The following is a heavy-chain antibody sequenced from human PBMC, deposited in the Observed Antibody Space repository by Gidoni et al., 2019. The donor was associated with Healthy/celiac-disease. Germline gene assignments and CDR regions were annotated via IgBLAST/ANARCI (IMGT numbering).Heavy chain of an antibody. CDR2: ISGRGGST. CDR1: GFAFSSYA. CDR3: VPFNAVRGPRAGMNFDY. D-gene: IGHD3-10*01. J-gene: IGHJ4*02. Sequence: EVQLLESGGGLVQPGGSLRLSCAASGFAFSSYAISWVRQAPGKGLEWVSAISGRGGSTYYADSVKGRFTISRDNSKNTLYLQMNSLRAEDTAVYYCVPFNAVRGPRAGMNFDYWGQGTLVTVSS. V-gene: IGHV3-23*01.